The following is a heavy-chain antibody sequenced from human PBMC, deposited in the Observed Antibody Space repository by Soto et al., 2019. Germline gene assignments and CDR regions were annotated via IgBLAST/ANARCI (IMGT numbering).Heavy chain of an antibody. Sequence: GGSLRLSCAASGFTFSDYYMSWIRQAPGKGLEWVSYISSSSYTNYADSVKGRFTISRDNAKNSLYLQMNSLRAEDTAVYYCARDYFFPPTGDYWGQGTLVTVSS. V-gene: IGHV3-11*05. CDR1: GFTFSDYY. CDR3: ARDYFFPPTGDY. D-gene: IGHD3-3*01. J-gene: IGHJ4*02. CDR2: ISSSSYT.